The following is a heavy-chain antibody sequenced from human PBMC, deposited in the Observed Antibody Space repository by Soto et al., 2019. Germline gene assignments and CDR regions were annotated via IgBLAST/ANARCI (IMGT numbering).Heavy chain of an antibody. Sequence: RGSLRLSCAASGFTFRGYYITLSRQAPVKGLEWVSYISSSGTGIYYADSVKGRFTISRDNAKNSLYLQMSSLRAEDTAVYYCARAYSDAFDIWGQGTMVTVSS. J-gene: IGHJ3*02. D-gene: IGHD2-15*01. CDR3: ARAYSDAFDI. CDR2: ISSSGTGI. CDR1: GFTFRGYY. V-gene: IGHV3-11*01.